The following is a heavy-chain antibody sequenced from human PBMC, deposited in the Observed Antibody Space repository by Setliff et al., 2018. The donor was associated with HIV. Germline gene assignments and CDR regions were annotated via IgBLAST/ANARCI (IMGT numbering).Heavy chain of an antibody. Sequence: PGGSLRLSCVASGLTFSNYWMHWVRQAPGKGLVWVSRIDSDGSDTDYADSVRGRFTISRDNAKNTLSLQLNSLRAEDSAVYYCAKAGGGILYFYYMDVWGEGTTVTVSS. CDR2: IDSDGSDT. J-gene: IGHJ6*03. CDR3: AKAGGGILYFYYMDV. V-gene: IGHV3-74*01. D-gene: IGHD2-15*01. CDR1: GLTFSNYW.